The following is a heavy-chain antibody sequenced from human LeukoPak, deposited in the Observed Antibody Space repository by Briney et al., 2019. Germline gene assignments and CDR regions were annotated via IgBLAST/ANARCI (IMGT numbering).Heavy chain of an antibody. V-gene: IGHV4-39*01. D-gene: IGHD5-24*01. Sequence: PSETLSLTCTVSGGSISSSSYYWGWIRQPPGKGLEWIGSIYYSGSTYYNPSLKSRVTISVDTSKNQFSLKLSSVTAADTAVYYCASSRGPMATMGPLVNWGQGALVTVSS. CDR3: ASSRGPMATMGPLVN. CDR1: GGSISSSSYY. CDR2: IYYSGST. J-gene: IGHJ4*02.